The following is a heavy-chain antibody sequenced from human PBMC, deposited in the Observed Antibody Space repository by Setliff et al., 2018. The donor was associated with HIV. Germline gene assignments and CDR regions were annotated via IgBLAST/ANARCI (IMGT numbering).Heavy chain of an antibody. CDR3: ARVSELLAYYMDV. CDR2: ISSSSSTI. J-gene: IGHJ6*03. D-gene: IGHD1-26*01. Sequence: PGGSLRLSCVASGFNFNKYAMHWVRQAPGKGLEWVSYISSSSSTIYYADSVKGRFTISRDNAKNSLYLQMNSLRAEDTAVYYCARVSELLAYYMDVWGKGTTVTVSS. V-gene: IGHV3-48*01. CDR1: GFNFNKYA.